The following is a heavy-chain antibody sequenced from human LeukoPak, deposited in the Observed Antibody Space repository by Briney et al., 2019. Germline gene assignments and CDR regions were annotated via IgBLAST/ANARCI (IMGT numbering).Heavy chain of an antibody. J-gene: IGHJ3*02. V-gene: IGHV3-23*01. D-gene: IGHD1-1*01. CDR3: AKPRRYRGAFDI. Sequence: GGSLRLSGAASGFTFSSYAMSWVRQAPGKGLEWVSVIRGSGGSTYYADSVKGRFTISRDNSKNTLYLQMNSLRAEDTAVYYCAKPRRYRGAFDIWGQGTMVTVSS. CDR2: IRGSGGST. CDR1: GFTFSSYA.